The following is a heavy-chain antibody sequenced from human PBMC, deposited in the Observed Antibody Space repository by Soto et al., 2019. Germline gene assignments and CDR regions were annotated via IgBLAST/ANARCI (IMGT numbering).Heavy chain of an antibody. D-gene: IGHD6-6*01. Sequence: ASVKVSCKASGYTFTSYAMHWVRQAPGQRLEWMGWINAGNGNTKYSQKFQGRVTITRDTSASTAYMELSSLRSEDTAVYYCAREDQSIAARLVYYYYYGMDVWGQGTTVTVSS. J-gene: IGHJ6*02. CDR1: GYTFTSYA. CDR2: INAGNGNT. V-gene: IGHV1-3*01. CDR3: AREDQSIAARLVYYYYYGMDV.